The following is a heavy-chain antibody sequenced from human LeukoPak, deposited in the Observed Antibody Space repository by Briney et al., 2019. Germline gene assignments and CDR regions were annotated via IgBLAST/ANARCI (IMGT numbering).Heavy chain of an antibody. CDR2: ISSSGSTI. CDR1: GFAFSDYY. D-gene: IGHD3-22*01. J-gene: IGHJ3*02. CDR3: ARALVVVINLVAFDI. V-gene: IGHV3-11*01. Sequence: PGGSLRLSCAASGFAFSDYYMSWIRQAPGRGLEWVSYISSSGSTIYYADSVKGRFTISRDNAKNSLYLQMNSLRAEDTAVYYCARALVVVINLVAFDIWGRGTMVTVSS.